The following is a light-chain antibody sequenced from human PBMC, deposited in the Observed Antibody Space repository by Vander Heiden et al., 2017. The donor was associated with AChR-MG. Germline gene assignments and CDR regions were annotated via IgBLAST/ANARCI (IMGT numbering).Light chain of an antibody. CDR2: AVS. CDR3: QQSDIMPLT. Sequence: DIQMTQSPSSLSASVGDKVTITCRASQAVTYLNWYQQRPGGAPKLLMYAVSNLRGGVPSRFSGSGSGADFTLTISRLQPEDFATYYCQQSDIMPLTFGGGTKVEIK. J-gene: IGKJ4*01. V-gene: IGKV1-39*01. CDR1: QAVTY.